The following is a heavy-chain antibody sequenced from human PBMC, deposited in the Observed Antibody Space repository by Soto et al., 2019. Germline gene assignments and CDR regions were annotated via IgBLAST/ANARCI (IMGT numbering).Heavy chain of an antibody. Sequence: GGSLRLSCAASGFTFSSYAMSWVRQAPGKGLEWVSAISGSGGSTYYADSVKGRFTISRDNSKNTLYLQMNSLRAEDTAVYYCAKVGPEAVGATGDYYYGMDVWGQGTTVTVSS. CDR1: GFTFSSYA. D-gene: IGHD1-26*01. J-gene: IGHJ6*02. V-gene: IGHV3-23*01. CDR3: AKVGPEAVGATGDYYYGMDV. CDR2: ISGSGGST.